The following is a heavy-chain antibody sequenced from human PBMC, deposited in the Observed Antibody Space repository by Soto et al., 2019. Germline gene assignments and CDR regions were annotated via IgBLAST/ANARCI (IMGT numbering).Heavy chain of an antibody. CDR1: GGTFSSFT. D-gene: IGHD1-26*01. J-gene: IGHJ6*02. Sequence: ASVKVSCKASGGTFSSFTISWVRQAPGQGLEWMGGIIPIYGTANYAQKFQGRVTITADASTRTAHMELSSLRSEDTAVYYCAKDRRADWESYYYYAMDVWGQGTTVTVSS. V-gene: IGHV1-69*13. CDR3: AKDRRADWESYYYYAMDV. CDR2: IIPIYGTA.